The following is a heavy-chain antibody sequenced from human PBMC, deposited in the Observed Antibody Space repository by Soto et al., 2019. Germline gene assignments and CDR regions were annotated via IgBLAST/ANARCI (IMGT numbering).Heavy chain of an antibody. CDR2: IYYSGSS. V-gene: IGHV4-59*08. Sequence: QVQLQESGPGLVKPSETLSLTCTVSGGSIGNSYWSWIRQSPGKGLEWIGYIYYSGSSNYDPSLKSRVSISVDTSKNQFSLKLSSVTAADTAVYYCARHSSSWPIFDYWGQGNLVIVS. D-gene: IGHD6-13*01. CDR3: ARHSSSWPIFDY. J-gene: IGHJ4*02. CDR1: GGSIGNSY.